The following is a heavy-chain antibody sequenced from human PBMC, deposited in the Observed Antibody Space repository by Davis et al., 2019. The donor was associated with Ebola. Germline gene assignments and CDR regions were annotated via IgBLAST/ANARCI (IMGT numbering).Heavy chain of an antibody. V-gene: IGHV1-3*01. J-gene: IGHJ6*04. CDR3: ARDYSGYCSGGSCYSPYYYGMDV. CDR1: GYTFTSYA. CDR2: INAGNGNT. D-gene: IGHD2-15*01. Sequence: ASVKVSCKASGYTFTSYAMHWVRQAPGQRLEWMGWINAGNGNTKYSQKFQGRVTITRDTSASTAYMELSSLRSDDTAVYYCARDYSGYCSGGSCYSPYYYGMDVWGKGTTVTVSS.